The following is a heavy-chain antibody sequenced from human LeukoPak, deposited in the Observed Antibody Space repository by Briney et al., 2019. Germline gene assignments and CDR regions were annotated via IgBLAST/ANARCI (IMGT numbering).Heavy chain of an antibody. CDR2: ISGSGGST. CDR1: GFTFSSYA. CDR3: ANSWGYYDILTGYQLYYYYGMDV. J-gene: IGHJ6*02. V-gene: IGHV3-23*01. D-gene: IGHD3-9*01. Sequence: GGSLRLSCAASGFTFSSYAMSWARQAPGKGLEWVSAISGSGGSTYYADPVKGRFTISRDNSKNTLYLQMNSLRAEDTAVYYCANSWGYYDILTGYQLYYYYGMDVWGQGTTVTASS.